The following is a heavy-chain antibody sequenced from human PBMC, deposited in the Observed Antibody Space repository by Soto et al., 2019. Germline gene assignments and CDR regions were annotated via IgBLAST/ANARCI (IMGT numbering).Heavy chain of an antibody. J-gene: IGHJ6*03. V-gene: IGHV3-64*01. CDR3: ARRGYGSRWPDVYMDV. CDR2: ISNNGAHT. D-gene: IGHD6-13*01. Sequence: EAQLVESGGGVVQPGGSLRLSCAASGFTFSNYEMHWVRQAPGKRPEYVSGISNNGAHTDYAKSVKGRFTISRDNSENTLYLQMGSLRAEDMALYYCARRGYGSRWPDVYMDVWGKGTTVIVSS. CDR1: GFTFSNYE.